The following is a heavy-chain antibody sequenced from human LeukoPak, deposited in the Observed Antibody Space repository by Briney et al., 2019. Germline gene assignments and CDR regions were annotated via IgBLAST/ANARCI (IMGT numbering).Heavy chain of an antibody. D-gene: IGHD3-22*01. CDR3: ARYDRSGYYGDY. CDR2: INHSGST. J-gene: IGHJ4*02. V-gene: IGHV4-34*01. Sequence: PSETLSLTCAVYGGSFSGYYWSWIRQPPGKGLEWIGEINHSGSTNYNPSLKSRVTISVDTSKNQFSLKLSSVTAADTAVYYCARYDRSGYYGDYWGQGTLVTVSS. CDR1: GGSFSGYY.